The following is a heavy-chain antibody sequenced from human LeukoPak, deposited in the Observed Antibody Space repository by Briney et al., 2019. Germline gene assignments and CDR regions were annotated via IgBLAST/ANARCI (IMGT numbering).Heavy chain of an antibody. D-gene: IGHD1-26*01. CDR1: GFTFSDYY. CDR3: ATGGGSYSLAQPVIDAFDI. CDR2: ISSSGSTI. Sequence: GGSLRLSCAASGFTFSDYYMSWIRQAPGKGLEWVSYISSSGSTIYYADSVKGRFTISRDNAKNSLYLQMNSLRAEDTAVYYCATGGGSYSLAQPVIDAFDIWGQGTMVTVSS. J-gene: IGHJ3*02. V-gene: IGHV3-11*01.